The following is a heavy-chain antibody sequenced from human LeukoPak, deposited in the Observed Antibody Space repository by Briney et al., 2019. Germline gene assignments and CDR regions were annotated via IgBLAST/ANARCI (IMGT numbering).Heavy chain of an antibody. J-gene: IGHJ6*02. Sequence: GGSLRLSCAASRFTFSSYAMHWVRQAPGKGLEWVAVISYDGSNKYYADSVKGRFTISRDNSKNTLYPQMNSLRAEDTAVYYCANIHYCSGGSCYSHYYYYGMDVWGQGTTVTVSS. D-gene: IGHD2-15*01. CDR1: RFTFSSYA. CDR2: ISYDGSNK. V-gene: IGHV3-30*04. CDR3: ANIHYCSGGSCYSHYYYYGMDV.